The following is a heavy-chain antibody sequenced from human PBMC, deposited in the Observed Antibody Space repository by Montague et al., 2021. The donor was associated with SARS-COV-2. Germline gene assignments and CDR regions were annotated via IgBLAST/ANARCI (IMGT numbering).Heavy chain of an antibody. CDR3: TREGYQVLWSDYYYYGLDV. D-gene: IGHD2-2*01. J-gene: IGHJ6*02. Sequence: SETLSLTCAVYGGSFSSYYWSWIRQPPGTGLEWIGEINHSGSTNYNPSLKIRVTISVDTSKNQFSLKLSSGTAADTAVYYCTREGYQVLWSDYYYYGLDVWGQGTTVTVSS. CDR2: INHSGST. V-gene: IGHV4-34*01. CDR1: GGSFSSYY.